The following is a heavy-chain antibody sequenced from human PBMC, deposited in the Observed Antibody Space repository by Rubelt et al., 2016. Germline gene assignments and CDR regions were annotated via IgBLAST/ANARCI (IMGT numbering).Heavy chain of an antibody. J-gene: IGHJ2*01. CDR1: GGSFSGYY. D-gene: IGHD1-26*01. CDR3: ARRRRYSGSSYWYFDL. V-gene: IGHV4-34*01. Sequence: QVQLQQWGAGLLKPSETLSLTCAVYGGSFSGYYWSWIRQPPGKGLEWIGELNHSGSPNSNPSLKSRVTISVDTSKNQVALKLSSVTAADTAVYYCARRRRYSGSSYWYFDLWGRGTLVTVSS. CDR2: LNHSGSP.